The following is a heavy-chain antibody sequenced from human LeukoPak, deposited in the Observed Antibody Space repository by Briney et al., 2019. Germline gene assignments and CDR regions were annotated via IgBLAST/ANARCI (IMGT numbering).Heavy chain of an antibody. CDR1: GFTFSSYG. CDR3: AKRGYCSGGSCYGGAFDI. J-gene: IGHJ3*02. D-gene: IGHD2-15*01. V-gene: IGHV3-30*02. CDR2: IRYDGSNK. Sequence: PGGSLRLSCAASGFTFSSYGMHWVRQAPGKGLEWVAFIRYDGSNKYYADSVKGRFTISRDNSKNTLYLQMNSLRAEDTAVYYCAKRGYCSGGSCYGGAFDIWGRGTMVTVSS.